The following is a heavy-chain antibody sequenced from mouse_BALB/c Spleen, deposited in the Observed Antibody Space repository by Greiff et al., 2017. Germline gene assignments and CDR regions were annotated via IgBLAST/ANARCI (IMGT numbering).Heavy chain of an antibody. Sequence: ESGPGLVKPSQSLSLTCSVTGYSITSGYYWNWIRQFPGNKLEWMGYISYDGSNNYNPSLKNRISITRDTSKNQFFLKLNSVTTEDTATYYCAREGGDGYYGFAYWGQGTLVTVSA. J-gene: IGHJ3*01. CDR1: GYSITSGYY. V-gene: IGHV3-6*02. CDR2: ISYDGSN. D-gene: IGHD2-3*01. CDR3: AREGGDGYYGFAY.